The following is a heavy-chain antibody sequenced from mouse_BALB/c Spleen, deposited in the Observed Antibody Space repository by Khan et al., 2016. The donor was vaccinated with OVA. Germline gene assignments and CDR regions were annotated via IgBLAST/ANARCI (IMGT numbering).Heavy chain of an antibody. V-gene: IGHV2-3*01. CDR1: GFSLTSYG. CDR2: IWCDGTT. D-gene: IGHD2-4*01. Sequence: QVQLQESGPGLVAPSQSLSITCTVSGFSLTSYGVSWVRQPPGKGLEWLGVIWCDGTTNYHSALISRLSISKDNSKSQVFLQLNSLQSDDTATYSRANLYCDYVNYWYFDVWGAGTTVTVAS. J-gene: IGHJ1*01. CDR3: ANLYCDYVNYWYFDV.